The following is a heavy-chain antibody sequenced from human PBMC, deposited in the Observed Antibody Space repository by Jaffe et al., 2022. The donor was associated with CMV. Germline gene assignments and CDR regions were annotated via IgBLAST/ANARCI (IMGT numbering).Heavy chain of an antibody. CDR3: ATHNEILSYYYYYYYMDV. D-gene: IGHD2-15*01. Sequence: EVQLVESGGGLVQPGGSLRLSCAASGFTFSSYEMNWVRQAPGKGLEWVSYISSSGSTIYYADSVKGRFTISRDNAKNSLYLQMNSLRAEDTAVYYCATHNEILSYYYYYYYMDVWGKGTTVTVSS. V-gene: IGHV3-48*03. J-gene: IGHJ6*03. CDR2: ISSSGSTI. CDR1: GFTFSSYE.